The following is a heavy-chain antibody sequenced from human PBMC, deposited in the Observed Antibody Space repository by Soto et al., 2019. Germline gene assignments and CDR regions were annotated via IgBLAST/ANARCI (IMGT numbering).Heavy chain of an antibody. D-gene: IGHD3-3*01. CDR1: GGTFSSYA. CDR3: ASRITTSLGITYFDY. CDR2: IIPIFGTA. J-gene: IGHJ4*02. V-gene: IGHV1-69*13. Sequence: SVKVSCKASGGTFSSYAISWVRQAPGQGLEWMGGIIPIFGTANYAQKFQGRVTITADESTSTAYMELSSLRSEDTAVYYCASRITTSLGITYFDYWGQGTLVTVYS.